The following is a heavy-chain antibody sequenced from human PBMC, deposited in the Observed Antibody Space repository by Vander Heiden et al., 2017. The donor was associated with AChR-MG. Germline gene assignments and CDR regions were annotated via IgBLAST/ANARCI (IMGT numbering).Heavy chain of an antibody. J-gene: IGHJ6*02. CDR1: GLTVSGYG. CDR2: ISYDGSKK. D-gene: IGHD6-19*01. V-gene: IGHV3-30*18. Sequence: QVQLVVSGGAVVQPGWSLRPSRAAPGLTVSGYGLHWVRQAPGKGLEWVAVISYDGSKKYYAASVKGRFTISRDNSKNTLYLQMNSLRAEDTAVYYCAKELYSSGSHYGMDVWGQGTTVTVSS. CDR3: AKELYSSGSHYGMDV.